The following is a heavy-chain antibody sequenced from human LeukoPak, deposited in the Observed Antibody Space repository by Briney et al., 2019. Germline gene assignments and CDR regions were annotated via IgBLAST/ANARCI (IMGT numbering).Heavy chain of an antibody. CDR3: ARGPYCGGDCYSHFDY. D-gene: IGHD2-21*01. J-gene: IGHJ4*02. V-gene: IGHV4-34*01. CDR1: SGSFSGYY. CDR2: INHSGST. Sequence: SETLSLTCAVYSGSFSGYYWSWIRQPPGKGLEWIGEINHSGSTNYNPSLKSRVTISVDTSKNQFSLKLSSVTAADTAVYYCARGPYCGGDCYSHFDYWGQGTLVTVSS.